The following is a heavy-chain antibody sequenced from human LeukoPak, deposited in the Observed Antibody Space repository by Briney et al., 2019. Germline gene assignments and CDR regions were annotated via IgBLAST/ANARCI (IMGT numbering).Heavy chain of an antibody. CDR3: ARDPAGEYSDY. V-gene: IGHV4-4*07. D-gene: IGHD3-10*01. J-gene: IGHJ4*02. CDR1: GNSISSYY. Sequence: PSETLSLTCTVSGNSISSYYWTWIRQPAGKGLEWIGRISTSESTNYNPSLKSRVTMSVDTSKNQCSLKLTSVTAAASAVYYCARDPAGEYSDYWGQGTLVTVSS. CDR2: ISTSEST.